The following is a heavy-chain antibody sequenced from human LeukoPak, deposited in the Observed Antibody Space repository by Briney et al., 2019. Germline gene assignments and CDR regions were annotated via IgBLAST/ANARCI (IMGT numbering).Heavy chain of an antibody. CDR3: ARVFARYSGSF. Sequence: SETLSLTCTVSGYSISSGYYWGWIRQSPGKGLEWIGSIYHSGNTYYNPSLKSRVTISVDTSKSQFSLKLNSVTAADTAVYYCARVFARYSGSFWGQGTLVTVSS. CDR2: IYHSGNT. D-gene: IGHD1-26*01. J-gene: IGHJ4*02. CDR1: GYSISSGYY. V-gene: IGHV4-38-2*02.